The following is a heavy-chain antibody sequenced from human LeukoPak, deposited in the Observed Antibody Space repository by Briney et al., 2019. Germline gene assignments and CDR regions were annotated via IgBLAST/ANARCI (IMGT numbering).Heavy chain of an antibody. J-gene: IGHJ4*02. CDR3: AKEREGTYYFDY. Sequence: ASVKVSCKTSGYTFTRYGISWVRQAPGQGLEWMGRVNPNDGSTIYAQRFQGRVTMTRDTSTNTVYLDLTSLRSDDTAVYYCAKEREGTYYFDYWGQGTLVTVSS. D-gene: IGHD1-26*01. V-gene: IGHV1-46*01. CDR1: GYTFTRYG. CDR2: VNPNDGST.